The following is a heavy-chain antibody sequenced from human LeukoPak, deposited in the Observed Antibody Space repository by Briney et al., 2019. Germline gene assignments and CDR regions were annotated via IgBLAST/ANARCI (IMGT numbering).Heavy chain of an antibody. CDR3: ARDHSGYDFSWFDP. CDR2: ISWNSGSI. Sequence: GRSLRLSCAASGFSFDDYAMHWVRQAPGKGLEWVSGISWNSGSIGYADSVKGRFTISRDNAKNSLYLQMNSLRAEDTAVYYCARDHSGYDFSWFDPWGQGTLVTVSS. D-gene: IGHD5-12*01. J-gene: IGHJ5*02. CDR1: GFSFDDYA. V-gene: IGHV3-9*01.